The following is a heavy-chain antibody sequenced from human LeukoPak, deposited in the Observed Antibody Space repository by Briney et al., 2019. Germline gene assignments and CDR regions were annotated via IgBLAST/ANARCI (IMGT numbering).Heavy chain of an antibody. Sequence: SETLSLTCTVPGGSISSYYWSWIRQPPGKGLEWIGNIYHTGSTNYNPSLKSRVTISVDTSKNQFSLKLSSVTAADTAVYYCAREVVVAGEYYYYYMDVWGKGTTVTIYS. J-gene: IGHJ6*03. CDR2: IYHTGST. D-gene: IGHD2-15*01. V-gene: IGHV4-59*01. CDR3: AREVVVAGEYYYYYMDV. CDR1: GGSISSYY.